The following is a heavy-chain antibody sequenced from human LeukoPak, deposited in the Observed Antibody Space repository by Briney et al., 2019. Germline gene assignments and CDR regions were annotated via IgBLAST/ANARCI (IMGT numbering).Heavy chain of an antibody. Sequence: SQTLSLTCAISGDSVSTNSVAWNWIRQSPSRGLEWLGRTYYRSKWYNDFAVSMKSRITINPDTSKNQFSLQLSSVTPEDTAVYFCARGRAAYYGMDVWGQGTTDTVSS. J-gene: IGHJ6*02. CDR3: ARGRAAYYGMDV. CDR1: GDSVSTNSVA. V-gene: IGHV6-1*01. CDR2: TYYRSKWYN. D-gene: IGHD6-25*01.